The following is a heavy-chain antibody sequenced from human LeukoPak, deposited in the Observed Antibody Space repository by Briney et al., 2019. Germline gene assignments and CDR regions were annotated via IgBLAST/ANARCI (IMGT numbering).Heavy chain of an antibody. V-gene: IGHV3-49*04. D-gene: IGHD6-19*01. Sequence: GGSLRLSCTASGFTFGDYAMSWVRQAPGKGLEWVGFIRSKAYGGTTEYAASVKGRFIISRDDSKTVAYLQMNSLKTEDTAVYYCTRGGQWLGLGYHFDYWGQGTLVTVSS. J-gene: IGHJ4*02. CDR2: IRSKAYGGTT. CDR3: TRGGQWLGLGYHFDY. CDR1: GFTFGDYA.